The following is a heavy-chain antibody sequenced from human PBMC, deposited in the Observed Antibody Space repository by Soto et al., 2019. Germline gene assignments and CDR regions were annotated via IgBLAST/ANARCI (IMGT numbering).Heavy chain of an antibody. CDR3: TTLALIYFFIDF. CDR2: INSKSDNGTT. J-gene: IGHJ4*03. Sequence: PGGSLRLSCAASGFAFSRAGMSWVRRVPGKGLEWVGGINSKSDNGTTDYAAPLKERFINSRDDSKNTVFLQINNLRKEDTVVYYCTTLALIYFFIDFWGQGTMVTVSS. D-gene: IGHD3-3*02. CDR1: GFAFSRAG. V-gene: IGHV3-15*07.